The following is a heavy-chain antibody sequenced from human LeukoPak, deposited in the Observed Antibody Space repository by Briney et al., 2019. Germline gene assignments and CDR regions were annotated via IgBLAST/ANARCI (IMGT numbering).Heavy chain of an antibody. CDR1: GGPITSSSNY. Sequence: PSETLSLTCTVSGGPITSSSNYWGWIRQPPGKGLEWIGSIYYSGSTHYTPSLKSRVTISVDTSKNQFSLKLSSVTAADTAVYYCARHLYYYDSSGYWGFDYWGQGTLVTVSS. D-gene: IGHD3-22*01. J-gene: IGHJ4*02. CDR2: IYYSGST. CDR3: ARHLYYYDSSGYWGFDY. V-gene: IGHV4-39*01.